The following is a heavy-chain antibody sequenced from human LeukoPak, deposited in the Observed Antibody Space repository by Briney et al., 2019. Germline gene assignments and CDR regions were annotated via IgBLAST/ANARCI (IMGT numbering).Heavy chain of an antibody. CDR3: AYSYDTDAFDI. CDR2: ISAYNGNT. D-gene: IGHD3-22*01. J-gene: IGHJ3*02. V-gene: IGHV1-18*01. CDR1: GYTLTSYG. Sequence: GASVKVSCKASGYTLTSYGISWVRQAPGQGLEWMGWISAYNGNTNYAQKLQGRDTMTTDTSTSTAYMELRSLRSDDTAVYYCAYSYDTDAFDIWGQGTMVTVSS.